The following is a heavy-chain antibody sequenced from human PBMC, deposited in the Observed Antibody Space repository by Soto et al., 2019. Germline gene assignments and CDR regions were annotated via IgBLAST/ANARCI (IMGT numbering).Heavy chain of an antibody. CDR1: GGSFSGYY. D-gene: IGHD6-6*01. CDR3: ARGIPDIAARPYYFDY. J-gene: IGHJ4*02. CDR2: INHSGST. V-gene: IGHV4-34*01. Sequence: PSETLSLTCAVYGGSFSGYYWSWIRQPPGKGLEWIGEINHSGSTNYNPSLKSRVTISVDTSKNQFSLKLSSVTAADTAVYYCARGIPDIAARPYYFDYWGQGTLVTVSS.